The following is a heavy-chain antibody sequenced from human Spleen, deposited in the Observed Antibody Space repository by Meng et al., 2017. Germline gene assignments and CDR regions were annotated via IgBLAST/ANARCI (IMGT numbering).Heavy chain of an antibody. D-gene: IGHD1-26*01. CDR1: GGSFSGYY. J-gene: IGHJ1*01. V-gene: IGHV4-34*01. CDR2: INHSGST. CDR3: ARGSGGSYFAYFQH. Sequence: QVQLQHWGAGLLKPSETLSLTCAVYGGSFSGYYWSWSRQPPGKGLEWIGEINHSGSTNYNPSLKSRVTISVDTSKNQFSLKLSSVTAADTAVYYCARGSGGSYFAYFQHWGQGTLVTVSS.